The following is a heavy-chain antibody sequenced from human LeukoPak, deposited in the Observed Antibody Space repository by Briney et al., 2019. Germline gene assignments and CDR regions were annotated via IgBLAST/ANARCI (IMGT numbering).Heavy chain of an antibody. CDR3: ATVTITMVRGVRYGMDV. V-gene: IGHV1-24*01. J-gene: IGHJ6*04. CDR2: FDPEDGET. CDR1: GYTLTEFS. D-gene: IGHD3-10*01. Sequence: ASVTVSCTVSGYTLTEFSIHWVRQAPGKGLEWMGGFDPEDGETIYAQKFQGRVTMTEDTSTDTAYMELSSLRSEDTAVYYCATVTITMVRGVRYGMDVWGKGTTVTVSS.